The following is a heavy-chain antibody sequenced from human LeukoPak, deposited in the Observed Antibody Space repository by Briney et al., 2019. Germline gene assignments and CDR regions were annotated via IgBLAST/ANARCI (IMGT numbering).Heavy chain of an antibody. D-gene: IGHD4-23*01. CDR3: ARNRWPFDY. Sequence: SETLSLTCAVYGGSFSGYYWSWIRQPPGKGLEWIGEINHSGSTNYNPSLRSRVTISVDTSKNQFSPKLSSVTAADTAVYYCARNRWPFDYWGQGTLVTVSS. J-gene: IGHJ4*02. CDR2: INHSGST. V-gene: IGHV4-34*01. CDR1: GGSFSGYY.